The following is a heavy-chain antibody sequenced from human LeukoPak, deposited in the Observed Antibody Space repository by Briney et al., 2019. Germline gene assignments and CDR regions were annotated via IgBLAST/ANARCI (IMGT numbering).Heavy chain of an antibody. CDR2: IIGDGSST. J-gene: IGHJ4*02. V-gene: IGHV3-74*01. CDR3: ARDGSLPDY. Sequence: GGSLRLSCAASGFTFSSHWMHWVRQAPGKGLEWVSRIIGDGSSTIYADSVKGRFTISRDNAKNTLFLQMNSLRAEDTAVYYCARDGSLPDYWGQGTPVTVSS. D-gene: IGHD1-26*01. CDR1: GFTFSSHW.